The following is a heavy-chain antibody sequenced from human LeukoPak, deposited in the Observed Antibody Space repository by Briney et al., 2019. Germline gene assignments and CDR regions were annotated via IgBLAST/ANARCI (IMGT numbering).Heavy chain of an antibody. D-gene: IGHD3-3*01. V-gene: IGHV3-23*01. CDR1: GFTFSSYA. J-gene: IGHJ4*02. Sequence: GGSLRLSCAASGFTFSSYAMSGVRQAPGKGLEWVSAISGSGGSTYYADSVKGRFTISRDNSKNTLYLQMNSLRAEDTAVYYCAKGKTYYDFWSGYYTNDYWGQGTLVTVSS. CDR3: AKGKTYYDFWSGYYTNDY. CDR2: ISGSGGST.